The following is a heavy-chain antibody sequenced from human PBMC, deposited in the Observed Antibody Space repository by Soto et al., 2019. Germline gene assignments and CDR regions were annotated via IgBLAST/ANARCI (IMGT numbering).Heavy chain of an antibody. Sequence: SDTLSLTCAVYGGSFSGYYWSWIRQPPGKGLEWIGEINHSGSTNYNPSLKSRVTISVDTSKNQFSLKLSSVTAADTAVYYCARGGAAGTRTYYYYGMDVWGQGTTVTVSS. J-gene: IGHJ6*02. V-gene: IGHV4-34*01. CDR3: ARGGAAGTRTYYYYGMDV. D-gene: IGHD6-13*01. CDR2: INHSGST. CDR1: GGSFSGYY.